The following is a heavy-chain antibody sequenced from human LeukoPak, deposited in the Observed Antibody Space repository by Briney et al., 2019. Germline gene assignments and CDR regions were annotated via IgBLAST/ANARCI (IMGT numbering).Heavy chain of an antibody. V-gene: IGHV4-39*07. CDR3: ARVLITLIRGLIVKTFDS. Sequence: ASETLSLTCSVSGGSISSSNYYWGWIRQPPGKGLEWIGDIYYSGATYYNPSLKSRVTMSIDTSKNQFSLKLGSVTAADTAVYYCARVLITLIRGLIVKTFDSWGQGTLITVSS. J-gene: IGHJ4*02. CDR1: GGSISSSNYY. D-gene: IGHD3-10*01. CDR2: IYYSGAT.